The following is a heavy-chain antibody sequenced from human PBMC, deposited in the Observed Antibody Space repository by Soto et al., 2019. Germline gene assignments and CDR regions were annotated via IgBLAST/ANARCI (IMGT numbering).Heavy chain of an antibody. D-gene: IGHD6-13*01. CDR3: VRSDGSNWFFDY. Sequence: PGESLKISCKGSGYSFTNYWIGWVRQMPGKGLEWMGITYPGDSDTRYSPSFQGQVTISAAKSINTAYLQWSSLKASDTAKYYCVRSDGSNWFFDYWGQGTPVTVSS. J-gene: IGHJ4*02. CDR2: TYPGDSDT. CDR1: GYSFTNYW. V-gene: IGHV5-51*01.